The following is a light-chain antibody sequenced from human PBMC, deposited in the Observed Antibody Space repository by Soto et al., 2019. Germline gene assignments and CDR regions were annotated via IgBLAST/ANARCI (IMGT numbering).Light chain of an antibody. CDR1: SSDVGGYNY. CDR3: CSYAGGPYV. V-gene: IGLV2-11*01. J-gene: IGLJ1*01. CDR2: DVS. Sequence: QSVLTQPRSVSGSPGQSVAISYTGSSSDVGGYNYVSWYQQHPGKAPKVMIYDVSKRPSGVPDRFSGSKSGDTASLTITGLQAEDEADYYCCSYAGGPYVFGTGTKLTVL.